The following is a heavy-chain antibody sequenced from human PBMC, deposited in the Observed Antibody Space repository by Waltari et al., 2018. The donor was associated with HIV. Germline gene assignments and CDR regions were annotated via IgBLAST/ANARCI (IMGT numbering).Heavy chain of an antibody. CDR3: ARHDPGTYYYFDY. J-gene: IGHJ4*02. V-gene: IGHV4-39*01. CDR1: GGSSNSYS. CDR2: IYYGGST. D-gene: IGHD3-10*01. Sequence: QLQLQESGPGLVKPSETLSLTCSVSGGSSNSYSWGWIRQPPGKGLGWIGSIYYGGSTFYNSSLKRRLTISGDTSKNQFSLKLSSVTAADTAVYYCARHDPGTYYYFDYWGQGTLVTVSS.